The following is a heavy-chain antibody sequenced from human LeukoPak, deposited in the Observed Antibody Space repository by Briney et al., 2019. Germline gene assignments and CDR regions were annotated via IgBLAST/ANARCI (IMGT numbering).Heavy chain of an antibody. D-gene: IGHD1-26*01. CDR2: IYSGGST. CDR3: ARDFSPVGATYDY. CDR1: EFSVGSNY. V-gene: IGHV3-66*01. Sequence: GGSLRLSCAASEFSVGSNYMTWVRQAPGKGLEWVSLIYSGGSTYYADSVKGRSTVSRDNSKNTLYLQMNSLRAEDTAVYYCARDFSPVGATYDYWAREPWSPSPQ. J-gene: IGHJ4*02.